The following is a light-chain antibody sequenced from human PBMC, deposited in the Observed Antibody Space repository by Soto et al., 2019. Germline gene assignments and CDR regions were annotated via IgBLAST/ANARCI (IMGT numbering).Light chain of an antibody. CDR2: AAS. J-gene: IGKJ4*01. V-gene: IGKV3-11*01. Sequence: EIVLTQSPATLSLTPGEGATLSCMASQSVGTALAWYQQKPGQAPRLLSYAASNRATVIPDRLSRSVSGTDLTYTSSSLEPVDCEGYYWQQRSDWRLTFGGGTKVDIK. CDR1: QSVGTA. CDR3: QQRSDWRLT.